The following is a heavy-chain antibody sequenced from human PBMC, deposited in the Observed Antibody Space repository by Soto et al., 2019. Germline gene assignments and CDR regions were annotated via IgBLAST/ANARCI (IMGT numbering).Heavy chain of an antibody. CDR2: INAGSGNT. J-gene: IGHJ4*02. Sequence: QVQLVQSGAEVKKPGASVKVSCTASGYTFTHYAIHWVRHAPGQRLEWMGFINAGSGNTKYSQTFQGRLTFTKDTSASTAYLDLSSLRSEDTAISSCGRGLAADVDWGQGTLVTVSS. D-gene: IGHD6-13*01. CDR3: GRGLAADVD. CDR1: GYTFTHYA. V-gene: IGHV1-3*01.